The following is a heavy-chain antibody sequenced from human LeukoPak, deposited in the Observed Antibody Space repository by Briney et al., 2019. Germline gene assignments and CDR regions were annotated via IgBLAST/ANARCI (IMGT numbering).Heavy chain of an antibody. CDR3: ARDSVEWLLYFDY. D-gene: IGHD3-3*01. J-gene: IGHJ4*02. CDR1: GGTFSSYA. Sequence: SVKVSCKASGGTFSSYAISWVRQAPGQALELMGGIIPIFGTANYAQKFQGRVTITPGESTSTAYMELSSLRSEDTAVYYCARDSVEWLLYFDYWGQGTLVTVSS. V-gene: IGHV1-69*13. CDR2: IIPIFGTA.